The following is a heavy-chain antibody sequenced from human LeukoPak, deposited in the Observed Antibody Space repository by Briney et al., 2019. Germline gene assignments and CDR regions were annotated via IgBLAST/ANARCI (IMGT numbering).Heavy chain of an antibody. CDR3: AREGPYDFWSGYPYYFDY. D-gene: IGHD3-3*01. Sequence: GGSLRLSFAASGFTFSSYNMNWVRQAPGKGLEWVSYISSSSSTIYYADYVKGRFTISRDNAKNSLYLQMNSLRAEDTAVYYCAREGPYDFWSGYPYYFDYWGQGTLVTVSS. CDR2: ISSSSSTI. CDR1: GFTFSSYN. V-gene: IGHV3-48*01. J-gene: IGHJ4*02.